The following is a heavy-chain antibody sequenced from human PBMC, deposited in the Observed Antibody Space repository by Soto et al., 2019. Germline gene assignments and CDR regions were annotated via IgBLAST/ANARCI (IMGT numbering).Heavy chain of an antibody. J-gene: IGHJ4*02. CDR3: ARDLGIVGATGDY. V-gene: IGHV3-48*02. Sequence: EVQLVESGGGLVQPGGSLRLSCAASGFTFSSYSMNWVRQAPGKGLEWVSYISSSSSTIYYADSVKGRFTISRDNAKNTQYLQMNSLRDEDTAVYYCARDLGIVGATGDYWGQGTLVTVSS. D-gene: IGHD1-26*01. CDR1: GFTFSSYS. CDR2: ISSSSSTI.